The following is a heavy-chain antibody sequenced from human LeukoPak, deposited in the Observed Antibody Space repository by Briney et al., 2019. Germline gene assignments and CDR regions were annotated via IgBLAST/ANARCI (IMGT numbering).Heavy chain of an antibody. V-gene: IGHV3-21*01. CDR2: ITTSSTYI. CDR1: GFSFSDFT. CDR3: ARHRTASDY. J-gene: IGHJ4*02. Sequence: KPGGSLRLSCAASGFSFSDFTMTWVRQAPGKGLEWVSSITTSSTYIYFADSLKGRFTISRDNAKNSLYLQVTSLRAEDTAVYYCARHRTASDYWGQGTLVTVSS. D-gene: IGHD3-16*02.